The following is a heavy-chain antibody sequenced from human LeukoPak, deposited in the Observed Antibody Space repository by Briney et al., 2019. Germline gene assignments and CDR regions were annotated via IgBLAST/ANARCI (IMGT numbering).Heavy chain of an antibody. CDR3: ARDGDCSSTSCYSHYYYMDV. J-gene: IGHJ6*03. CDR2: IIPIFGTA. CDR1: GGTFSSYA. V-gene: IGHV1-69*05. D-gene: IGHD2-2*02. Sequence: GASVKVSCKASGGTFSSYAISWVRQAPGQGLGWMGGIIPIFGTANYAQKFQGRVTITTDESTSTAYMELSSLRSEDTAVYYCARDGDCSSTSCYSHYYYMDVWGKGTTVTVSS.